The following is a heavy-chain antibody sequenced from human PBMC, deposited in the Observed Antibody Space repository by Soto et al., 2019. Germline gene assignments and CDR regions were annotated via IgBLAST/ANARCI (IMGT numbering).Heavy chain of an antibody. CDR1: GFTFSSYW. D-gene: IGHD5-18*01. V-gene: IGHV3-7*01. CDR3: ARTGYSYGYYYYGMDV. Sequence: HPGGSLRLSCAASGFTFSSYWMIWVRQAPGKGLEWVANIKQDGSEKYYVDSVKGRFTISRDNAKNSLYLQMNSLRAEDTAVYYCARTGYSYGYYYYGMDVWGQGTTVTVSS. CDR2: IKQDGSEK. J-gene: IGHJ6*02.